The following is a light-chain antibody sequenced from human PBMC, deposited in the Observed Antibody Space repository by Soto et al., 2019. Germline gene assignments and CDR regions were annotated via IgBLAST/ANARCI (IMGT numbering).Light chain of an antibody. Sequence: QSALTQPASVSGSPGQSVTISCTGTSIDIGNYDFVSWYQHHPAKAPKLLIYEVSYRPSGVSHRFSGSKSGNTASLTISGLQAEDEADYYCSSYSSTATLEVFGGGTKLTVL. CDR3: SSYSSTATLEV. CDR2: EVS. CDR1: SIDIGNYDF. V-gene: IGLV2-14*01. J-gene: IGLJ3*02.